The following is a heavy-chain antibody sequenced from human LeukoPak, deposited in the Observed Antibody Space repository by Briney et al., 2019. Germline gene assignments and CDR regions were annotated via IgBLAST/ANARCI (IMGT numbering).Heavy chain of an antibody. J-gene: IGHJ4*02. CDR2: INPNSGGT. CDR1: GYTFTGYY. D-gene: IGHD5-24*01. CDR3: ARDVEMATITRTYYFDY. Sequence: EASVKVSCKASGYTFTGYYMHWMRQAPGQGLEWMGWINPNSGGTNYAQKFQGRVTMTRDTSISTAYMELSRLRSDDTAVYYCARDVEMATITRTYYFDYWGQGTLVTVSS. V-gene: IGHV1-2*02.